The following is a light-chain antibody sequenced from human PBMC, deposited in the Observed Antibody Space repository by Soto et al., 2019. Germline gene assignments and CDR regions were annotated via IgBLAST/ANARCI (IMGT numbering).Light chain of an antibody. Sequence: QSALTQPASVSGSPGQSITISCTGTSSDVGGYNYVSWYQQHPGKAPKLMIYDVSNRPSGVSNRFSGSKSGNTASLTISGLQAEDEAEYCCSSYTSSSTLGVFGGGTKLTVL. CDR2: DVS. J-gene: IGLJ2*01. CDR3: SSYTSSSTLGV. V-gene: IGLV2-14*01. CDR1: SSDVGGYNY.